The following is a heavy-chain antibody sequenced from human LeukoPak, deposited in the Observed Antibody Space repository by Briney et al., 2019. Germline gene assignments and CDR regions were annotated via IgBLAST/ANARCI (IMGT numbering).Heavy chain of an antibody. CDR1: GFTPSTYW. Sequence: GGSLRLSCAASGFTPSTYWMSLVRQAPGKGLEWVANIRQDGSVKYYVDSVKGRFTISRDNAKNSLYLHMNSLRADDTAVYYCAKDGRGPCSNADCHVSYHFDYWGQGILVTVSS. D-gene: IGHD2-8*01. J-gene: IGHJ4*02. V-gene: IGHV3-7*01. CDR3: AKDGRGPCSNADCHVSYHFDY. CDR2: IRQDGSVK.